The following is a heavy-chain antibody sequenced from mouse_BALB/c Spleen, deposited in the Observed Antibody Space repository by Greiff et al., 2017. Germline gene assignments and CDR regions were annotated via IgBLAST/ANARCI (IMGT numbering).Heavy chain of an antibody. D-gene: IGHD5-1-1*01. CDR3: ARSGVPHKYAMDY. J-gene: IGHJ4*01. CDR1: GFTFSSYW. V-gene: IGHV1-9*01. Sequence: QVQLKESGAELMKPGASVKISCKASGFTFSSYWIEWVKQRPGHGLEWIGEILPGSGCTNYNEKFKGQATFTADKSSNKAYMQLSSLTSEDSAVYNFARSGVPHKYAMDYRGQGTS. CDR2: ILPGSGCT.